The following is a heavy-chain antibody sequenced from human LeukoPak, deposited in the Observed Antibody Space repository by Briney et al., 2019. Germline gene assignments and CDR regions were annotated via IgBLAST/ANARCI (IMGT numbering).Heavy chain of an antibody. Sequence: GGSLRLSCAASGFTFSSYSMNWVRQAPGKGLEWVSSISSSSSYIYYADSVKGRFTISRDNAKNSLYLQMNSLRAEDTAVYYCAKGRCSNYGDNLDYWGQGTLVTVSS. V-gene: IGHV3-21*01. CDR1: GFTFSSYS. CDR2: ISSSSSYI. D-gene: IGHD4-4*01. J-gene: IGHJ4*02. CDR3: AKGRCSNYGDNLDY.